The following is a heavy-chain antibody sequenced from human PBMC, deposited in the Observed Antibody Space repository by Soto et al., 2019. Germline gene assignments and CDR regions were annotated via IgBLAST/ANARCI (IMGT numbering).Heavy chain of an antibody. CDR2: ISYDGRNE. V-gene: IGHV3-30*18. D-gene: IGHD3-10*01. J-gene: IGHJ4*02. CDR3: AKGVVREPAYFDY. CDR1: GFTFSAFA. Sequence: QSGGSLRLSCTVSGFTFSAFAMYWVRQAPGKGLEWVALISYDGRNEDYAESVRGRFTISRDNSKNTLYLDMNSLSAEDSAVYFCAKGVVREPAYFDYWGQGTLVTVSS.